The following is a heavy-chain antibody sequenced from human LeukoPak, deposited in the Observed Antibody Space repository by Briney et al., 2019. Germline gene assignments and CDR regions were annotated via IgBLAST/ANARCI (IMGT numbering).Heavy chain of an antibody. D-gene: IGHD4-17*01. J-gene: IGHJ4*02. CDR2: IKQDGSEK. CDR3: ARYYGDYVGYYFDY. V-gene: IGHV3-7*01. CDR1: GFTFSSYW. Sequence: PGGSLRLSCAASGFTFSSYWMSWVRQAPGKGLEWVANIKQDGSEKYYVDSVKGRFTISRDNAKNSLYLQMNSLRAEDTAVYYCARYYGDYVGYYFDYWGQGTLVTVSS.